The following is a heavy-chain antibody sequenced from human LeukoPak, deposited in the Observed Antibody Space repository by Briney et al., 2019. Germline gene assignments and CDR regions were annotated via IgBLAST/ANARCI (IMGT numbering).Heavy chain of an antibody. J-gene: IGHJ4*02. CDR2: IYPGDSDT. CDR1: GXSFTSYW. CDR3: ARQLADSSSSYDY. D-gene: IGHD6-6*01. V-gene: IGHV5-51*01. Sequence: GESLKISCKGSGXSFTSYWIGWVRQMPGKGLEWMGIIYPGDSDTRYSPSFQGQVTISADKSIRTAYLQWSSLRASDTAIYYCARQLADSSSSYDYWGQGTLVTVSS.